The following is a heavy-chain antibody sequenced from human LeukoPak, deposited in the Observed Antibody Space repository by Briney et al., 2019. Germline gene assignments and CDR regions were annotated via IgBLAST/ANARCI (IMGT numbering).Heavy chain of an antibody. CDR2: ISYTGGST. J-gene: IGHJ4*02. V-gene: IGHV3-23*01. CDR3: AKGGSGSYLYYFDL. D-gene: IGHD3-10*01. CDR1: VFTFSNYA. Sequence: GGSLRLSCAASVFTFSNYAMTWVRQAPGKGLEWVSTISYTGGSTYYAESVKGRFTIPRDNSKNILSLQMNSLRAEDTAVYYCAKGGSGSYLYYFDLWGQGTLVTVSS.